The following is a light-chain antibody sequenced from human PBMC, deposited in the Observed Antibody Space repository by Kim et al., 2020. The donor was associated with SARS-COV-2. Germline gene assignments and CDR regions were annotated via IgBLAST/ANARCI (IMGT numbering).Light chain of an antibody. CDR3: QQYNNWPPLT. V-gene: IGKV3-15*01. Sequence: EIVMTQSPATLSVSPGERATLSCRASQSVSTKLAWYQQKPGQAPRLLIYGASTRATGIPARFSGSGSETEFTLTISSLQSEDFAVYYCQQYNNWPPLTFGGGTKVDIK. CDR1: QSVSTK. CDR2: GAS. J-gene: IGKJ4*01.